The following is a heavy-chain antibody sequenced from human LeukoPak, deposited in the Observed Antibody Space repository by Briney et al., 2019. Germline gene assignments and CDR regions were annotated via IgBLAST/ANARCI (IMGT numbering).Heavy chain of an antibody. Sequence: GGSLRLSCAASGFMFSSNWMSWVRLAPGKGLVWVANIKEDGTETYYVDSVKGRFTISRDNAKNSLYLQMNSLRVEDTAVYYCAKEGRSLQTYWGQGTLVTVSS. V-gene: IGHV3-7*03. CDR3: AKEGRSLQTY. CDR2: IKEDGTET. J-gene: IGHJ4*02. D-gene: IGHD5-24*01. CDR1: GFMFSSNW.